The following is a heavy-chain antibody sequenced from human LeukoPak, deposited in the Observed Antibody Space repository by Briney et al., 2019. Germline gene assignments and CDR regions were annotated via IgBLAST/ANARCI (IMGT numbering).Heavy chain of an antibody. CDR2: SNEDGSTT. Sequence: GGSLRLSCAASGFTFSSYAMSWVRQAPGKGLVWVSRSNEDGSTTNYADSVKGRFTISRDNAKNTLYLQMNSLTAEDTAVYYCVRDLGGRSGHWGQGTLVTVSS. V-gene: IGHV3-74*01. CDR1: GFTFSSYA. D-gene: IGHD1-26*01. CDR3: VRDLGGRSGH. J-gene: IGHJ4*02.